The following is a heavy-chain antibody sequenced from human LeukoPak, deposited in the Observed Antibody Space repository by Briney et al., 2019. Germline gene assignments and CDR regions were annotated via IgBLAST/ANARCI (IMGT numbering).Heavy chain of an antibody. J-gene: IGHJ4*02. CDR1: GYTFTSYA. V-gene: IGHV1-3*01. Sequence: GASVKASCKASGYTFTSYAMHWVRQAPGQRLEWMGWINAGNGNTKYSQKFQGRVTITRDTSASTAYMELSSLRSEDTAVYYCARVAMVRGVIMLYFDYWGQGTLVTVSS. CDR3: ARVAMVRGVIMLYFDY. CDR2: INAGNGNT. D-gene: IGHD3-10*01.